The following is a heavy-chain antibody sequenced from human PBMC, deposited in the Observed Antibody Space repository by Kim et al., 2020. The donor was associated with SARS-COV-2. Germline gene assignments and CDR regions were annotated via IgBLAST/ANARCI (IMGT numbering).Heavy chain of an antibody. CDR3: ACTMTEYYYYYYGMEV. CDR2: INAGNGNT. CDR1: GYTFTSYA. D-gene: IGHD3-22*01. Sequence: ASVKVSCKASGYTFTSYAMHWVRQAPGQRLEWMGWINAGNGNTKYSQKFQGRVTITRDTSARTAYMELSSLRSEDTAVYYCACTMTEYYYYYYGMEVWGQGTTVTVSS. V-gene: IGHV1-3*01. J-gene: IGHJ6*02.